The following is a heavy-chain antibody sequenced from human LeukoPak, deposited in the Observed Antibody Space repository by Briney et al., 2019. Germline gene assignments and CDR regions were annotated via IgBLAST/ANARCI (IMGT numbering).Heavy chain of an antibody. J-gene: IGHJ5*02. CDR1: GYSISSSSW. CDR3: ARRGSSSWTQFDP. V-gene: IGHV4-28*01. CDR2: TYYSGST. D-gene: IGHD6-13*01. Sequence: SETLSLTCAVSGYSISSSSWWGWIRQPPGKGLEWIGYTYYSGSTYYNPSLKSRVTMSVDTSKNQFSLKLSSVTAVDTAVYYCARRGSSSWTQFDPWGQGTLVTVSS.